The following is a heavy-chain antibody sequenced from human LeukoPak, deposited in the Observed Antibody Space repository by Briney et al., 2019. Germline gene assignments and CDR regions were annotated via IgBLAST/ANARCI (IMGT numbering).Heavy chain of an antibody. CDR3: ARGTVTTGNWFDP. CDR1: GFTFSSYS. CDR2: ISSSSSYI. J-gene: IGHJ5*02. V-gene: IGHV3-21*01. D-gene: IGHD4-17*01. Sequence: PGGSLRLSCAASGFTFSSYSMNWVRQAPGKGLEWVSSISSSSSYIYYADSVKGRFTISRDNAKNSLYPQMNSLRAEDTAVYYCARGTVTTGNWFDPWGQGTLVTVSS.